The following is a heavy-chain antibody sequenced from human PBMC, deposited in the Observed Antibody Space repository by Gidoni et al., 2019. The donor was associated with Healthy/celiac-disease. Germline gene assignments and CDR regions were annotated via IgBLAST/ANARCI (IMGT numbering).Heavy chain of an antibody. CDR1: GYTFPSYD. J-gene: IGHJ4*02. CDR2: MNPNSGNT. D-gene: IGHD3-22*01. CDR3: ARAPTYYYDSSGFELFDY. Sequence: QVQLVQSGAEVKKPGASVTVSCKASGYTFPSYDLNWVRQATGQGLEWMGWMNPNSGNTGYAQKCQGRVTMTRNTSISTAYMELSSLRSEDTAVYYCARAPTYYYDSSGFELFDYWGQGTLVTVSS. V-gene: IGHV1-8*01.